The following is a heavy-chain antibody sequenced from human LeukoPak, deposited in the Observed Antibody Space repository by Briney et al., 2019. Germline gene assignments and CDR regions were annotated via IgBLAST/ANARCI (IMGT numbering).Heavy chain of an antibody. J-gene: IGHJ4*02. V-gene: IGHV3-21*01. Sequence: GGSLRLSCAASGFTFSNYVINWVRQAPGKGLEWVSSISSSGSYINYADSVKGRFTISRDNAKNSLYLQMNSLRAEDTAIYYCARGGAMVRGVSPLDYWGQGSLVTVSS. CDR2: ISSSGSYI. CDR3: ARGGAMVRGVSPLDY. CDR1: GFTFSNYV. D-gene: IGHD3-10*01.